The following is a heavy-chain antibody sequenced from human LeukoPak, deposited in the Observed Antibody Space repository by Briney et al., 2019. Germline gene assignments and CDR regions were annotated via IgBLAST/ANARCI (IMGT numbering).Heavy chain of an antibody. CDR1: GFTFSSYA. J-gene: IGHJ4*02. Sequence: GGSLRLSCAASGFTFSSYAMSWVRQAPGKGLEWVSAISGSGGSTYYADSVKVRFTISRDNSKNTLYLQVNSLRAEDTAVYYCAKYDSSGSFDYWGQGTLVTVSS. D-gene: IGHD3-22*01. CDR2: ISGSGGST. V-gene: IGHV3-23*01. CDR3: AKYDSSGSFDY.